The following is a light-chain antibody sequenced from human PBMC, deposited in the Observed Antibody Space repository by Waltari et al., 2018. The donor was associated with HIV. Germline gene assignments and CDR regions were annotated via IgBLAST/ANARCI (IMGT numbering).Light chain of an antibody. V-gene: IGKV3-20*01. J-gene: IGKJ2*01. Sequence: EIVLTQSPGTLSLSPGERATLSCRASHSVSSIYLAWYQQKPVQAPRLLIYGASSRATGIPDRFSGSGSATDFTLTISRLEPEYFSVYYCQQYGSSPRTFGQGTKLEIK. CDR1: HSVSSIY. CDR2: GAS. CDR3: QQYGSSPRT.